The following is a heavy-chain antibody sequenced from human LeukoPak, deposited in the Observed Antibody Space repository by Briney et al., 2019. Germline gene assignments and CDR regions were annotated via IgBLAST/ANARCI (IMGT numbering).Heavy chain of an antibody. CDR1: GFTFSSYA. CDR2: ISYDGSNK. CDR3: ARDLGGPKSPLSTYGMDV. J-gene: IGHJ6*02. D-gene: IGHD3-10*01. V-gene: IGHV3-30*04. Sequence: GRSLRLSCAASGFTFSSYAMHWVRQAPGKGLEWVAVISYDGSNKYYADSVKGRFTISRDNSKNTLYLQMNSLRAEDTAVYYCARDLGGPKSPLSTYGMDVWGQGTTVTVSS.